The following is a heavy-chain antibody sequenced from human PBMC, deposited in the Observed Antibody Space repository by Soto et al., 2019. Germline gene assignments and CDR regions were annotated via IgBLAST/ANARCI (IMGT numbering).Heavy chain of an antibody. V-gene: IGHV1-69*08. CDR1: VGTFSSYT. D-gene: IGHD3-10*01. J-gene: IGHJ5*02. Sequence: QVQLVQSGAEVKKPGSSVKVSCKASVGTFSSYTISWVRQAPGQGLEWMGRIIPILGIANYAQKFQGRVTITADKSTRTAYMELSSRRSEDTAVYYGARDHGRPSQSYRTHKWCDPWGQGTLVTVSS. CDR2: IIPILGIA. CDR3: ARDHGRPSQSYRTHKWCDP.